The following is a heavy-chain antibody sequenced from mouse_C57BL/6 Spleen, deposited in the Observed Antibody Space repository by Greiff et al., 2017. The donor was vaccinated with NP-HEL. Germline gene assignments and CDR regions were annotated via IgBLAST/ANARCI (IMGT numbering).Heavy chain of an antibody. V-gene: IGHV1-55*01. CDR1: GYTFTSYW. J-gene: IGHJ4*01. CDR3: ARVFTTVVANAMDY. D-gene: IGHD1-1*01. CDR2: IYPGSGST. Sequence: VQLQQSGAELVKPGASVKMSCKASGYTFTSYWITWVKQRPGQGLEWIGDIYPGSGSTNYNEKFKSKATLTVDTSSSTAYMQLSSLTSEDSAVYYGARVFTTVVANAMDYWGQGTSVTVSS.